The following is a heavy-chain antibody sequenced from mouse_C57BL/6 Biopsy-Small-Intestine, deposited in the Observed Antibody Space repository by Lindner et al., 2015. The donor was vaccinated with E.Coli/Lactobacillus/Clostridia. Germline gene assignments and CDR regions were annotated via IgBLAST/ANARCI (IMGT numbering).Heavy chain of an antibody. CDR2: ISYDGSK. CDR3: ARGPIYYYGSSFSHWYFDV. Sequence: VQLQESGPGLVKPSQSLSLTCSVTGYSITSGYYWNWIRQFPGNKLEWMGYISYDGSKNYNPSLKNRISITRDTSKNQFFLKLNSVTTEDTATYYCARGPIYYYGSSFSHWYFDVWGTGTTVTVPS. V-gene: IGHV3-6*01. J-gene: IGHJ1*03. CDR1: GYSITSGYY. D-gene: IGHD1-1*01.